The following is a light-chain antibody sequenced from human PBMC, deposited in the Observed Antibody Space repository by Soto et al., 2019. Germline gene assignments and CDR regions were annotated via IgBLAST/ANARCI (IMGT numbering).Light chain of an antibody. CDR1: SSNIGGNS. V-gene: IGLV1-51*01. CDR3: GSWDSSVSAYV. J-gene: IGLJ1*01. CDR2: DDN. Sequence: QSVLTQPPSVSAAPGQKVTISCSGSSSNIGGNSVSWYQQLPGTAPKLLIYDDNKRPSGIPDRFSGSKSGTSATLGITGFQTGEEADYYCGSWDSSVSAYVFGNGTKVTV.